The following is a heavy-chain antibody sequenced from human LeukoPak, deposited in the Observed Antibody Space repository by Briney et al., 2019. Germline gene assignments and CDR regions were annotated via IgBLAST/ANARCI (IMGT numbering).Heavy chain of an antibody. D-gene: IGHD1-1*01. V-gene: IGHV3-48*04. CDR3: ARLCRTTSKIPCEY. Sequence: SGGSLRLSCAAAGFSFSSYSMNWVRQAPGKGLEWVSYISSSGSTIYYADSVKGRFTISRDNAKNSLYLQMNSLRAEDTAVYYCARLCRTTSKIPCEYWGQGTLVTVSS. CDR1: GFSFSSYS. CDR2: ISSSGSTI. J-gene: IGHJ4*02.